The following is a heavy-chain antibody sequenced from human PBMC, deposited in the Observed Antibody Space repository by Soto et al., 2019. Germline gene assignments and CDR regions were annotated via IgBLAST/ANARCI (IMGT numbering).Heavy chain of an antibody. CDR1: GFTFSSYA. V-gene: IGHV3-23*01. CDR3: ANGLVLRYFDWLLSEADFDY. J-gene: IGHJ4*02. CDR2: ISGSGGST. D-gene: IGHD3-9*01. Sequence: GGSLRLSCAASGFTFSSYAMSWVRQAPGKGLEWVSAISGSGGSTYYADSVKGRFTISRDNSKNTLYLQMNSLRAEDTAVYYCANGLVLRYFDWLLSEADFDYWGQGTLVTVSS.